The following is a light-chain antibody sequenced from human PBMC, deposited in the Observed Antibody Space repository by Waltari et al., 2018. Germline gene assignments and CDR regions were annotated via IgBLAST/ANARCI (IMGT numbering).Light chain of an antibody. CDR2: VIS. Sequence: DIQMTQSPSSLSASVGDRVPITCRPSQTINKYLNWYQKKPGKAPKVLISVISYLHTGVPSRFSGSGSGTDFTLTISSLQPEDFATYYCQQSDSLPLTFGGGTKVEIK. J-gene: IGKJ4*01. V-gene: IGKV1-39*01. CDR3: QQSDSLPLT. CDR1: QTINKY.